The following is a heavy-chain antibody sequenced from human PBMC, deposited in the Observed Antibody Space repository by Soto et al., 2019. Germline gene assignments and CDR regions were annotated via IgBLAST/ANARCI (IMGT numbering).Heavy chain of an antibody. CDR2: ISGSGGST. D-gene: IGHD4-17*01. Sequence: PGGSLRLSCAASGFTFSSYAMSWVRQAPGKGLEWVSAISGSGGSTYYADSVKGRFTISRDNSKNTLYLQMNSLRAEDTAVYYCEKSELDYGDYAYFDYWGQGTLVTVSS. J-gene: IGHJ4*02. CDR1: GFTFSSYA. CDR3: EKSELDYGDYAYFDY. V-gene: IGHV3-23*01.